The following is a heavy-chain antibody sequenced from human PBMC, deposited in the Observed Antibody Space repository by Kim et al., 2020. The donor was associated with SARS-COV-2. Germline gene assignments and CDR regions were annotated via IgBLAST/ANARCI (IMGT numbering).Heavy chain of an antibody. V-gene: IGHV4-59*08. Sequence: SETLSLTCTVSGGSISGYFWSWIRQPPGKGLEWIGFIYHSGITSYNPSLKSRVIMSVDTSRNQFSLRLTSVTAADTAFYFCARHVGSSWYYAFDIWGQG. CDR2: IYHSGIT. J-gene: IGHJ3*02. CDR3: ARHVGSSWYYAFDI. CDR1: GGSISGYF. D-gene: IGHD6-13*01.